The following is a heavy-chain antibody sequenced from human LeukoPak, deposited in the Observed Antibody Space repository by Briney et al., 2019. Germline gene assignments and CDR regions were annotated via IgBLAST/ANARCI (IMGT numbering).Heavy chain of an antibody. D-gene: IGHD3-10*01. CDR1: GFTFDDYG. CDR2: ISWNSGSI. V-gene: IGHV3-9*01. Sequence: GGSLRLSCAASGFTFDDYGMSWVRQAPGKGLEWVSGISWNSGSIGYADSVKGRFTISRDNAKNSLYLQMNSLRAEDTALYYCAKDITMVRGGGDIWGQGTMVTVSS. CDR3: AKDITMVRGGGDI. J-gene: IGHJ3*02.